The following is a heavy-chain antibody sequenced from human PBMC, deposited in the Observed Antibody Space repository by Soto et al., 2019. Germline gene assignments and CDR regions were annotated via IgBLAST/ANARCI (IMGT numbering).Heavy chain of an antibody. CDR3: ARATTVTIRHPTYGMDV. Sequence: PSETLSLTCTVSGGSISSGGYYWSWIRQHPGKGMEWIGDIYYSGSTYYNPSLKSRVTISVDTSKNQFSLKLSSVTAADTAVYYCARATTVTIRHPTYGMDVWGQGTTVTVSS. CDR1: GGSISSGGYY. CDR2: IYYSGST. D-gene: IGHD4-17*01. V-gene: IGHV4-31*03. J-gene: IGHJ6*02.